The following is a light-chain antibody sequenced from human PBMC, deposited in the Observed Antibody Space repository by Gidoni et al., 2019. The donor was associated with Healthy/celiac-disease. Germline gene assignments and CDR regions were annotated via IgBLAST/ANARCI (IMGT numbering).Light chain of an antibody. Sequence: IQMTPSPSSLSASVGDRVTITCRASQSISSYLNWYQQKPGKAPKLLIYAASSLQSGVPSRFSGSGSGTDFTRTISSLQPEDFATYYCQQSYSTPRTFGQGTKVEIK. V-gene: IGKV1-39*01. J-gene: IGKJ1*01. CDR1: QSISSY. CDR3: QQSYSTPRT. CDR2: AAS.